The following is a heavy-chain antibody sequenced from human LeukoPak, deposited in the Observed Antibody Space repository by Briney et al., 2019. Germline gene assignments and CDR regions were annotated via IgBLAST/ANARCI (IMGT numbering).Heavy chain of an antibody. V-gene: IGHV4-61*01. CDR3: AREGNTYGSNWFDP. Sequence: PSETLSLTCTVSGYSINSGYYWGWIRQPPGKELEWIGYIYYSGSTNYNPSLKSRVTISVDTSKSQFSLKLSSVTAADTAVYYCAREGNTYGSNWFDPWGQGTLVTVSS. D-gene: IGHD5-18*01. J-gene: IGHJ5*02. CDR2: IYYSGST. CDR1: GYSINSGYY.